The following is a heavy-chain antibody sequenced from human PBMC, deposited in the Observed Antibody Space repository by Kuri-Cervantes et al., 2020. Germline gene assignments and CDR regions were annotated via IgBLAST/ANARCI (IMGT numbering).Heavy chain of an antibody. J-gene: IGHJ3*02. Sequence: ASVKVSCKASEYTFTSYDINWVRQATGQGLEWMGWMNPNSGNTGYAQKFQGRVTMTRNTSISTAYMELSSLRSEDTAVYYCAAAYCSGGSCYGPHDAFDIWGQGTMVTDSS. D-gene: IGHD2-15*01. V-gene: IGHV1-8*01. CDR3: AAAYCSGGSCYGPHDAFDI. CDR2: MNPNSGNT. CDR1: EYTFTSYD.